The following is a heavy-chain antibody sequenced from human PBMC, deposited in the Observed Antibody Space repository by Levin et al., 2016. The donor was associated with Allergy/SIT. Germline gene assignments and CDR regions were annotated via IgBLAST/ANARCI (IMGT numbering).Heavy chain of an antibody. J-gene: IGHJ3*02. CDR2: IYYSGST. CDR1: GGSISSSSYY. Sequence: GSLRLSCTVSGGSISSSSYYWGWIRQPPGKGLEWIGSIYYSGSTYYNPSLKSRVTISVDTSKNQFSLKLSSVTAADTAVYYCAGRITMIVVVITADAFDIWGQGTMVTVSS. CDR3: AGRITMIVVVITADAFDI. V-gene: IGHV4-39*01. D-gene: IGHD3-22*01.